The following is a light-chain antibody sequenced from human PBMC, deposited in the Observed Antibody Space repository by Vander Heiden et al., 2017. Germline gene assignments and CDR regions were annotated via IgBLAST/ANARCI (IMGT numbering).Light chain of an antibody. Sequence: DIVMTQSPASLAVSLGERATINCKSSQSVLYNSNNKNYLAWYQQKPGQPPKLLIYWASTRESGVPDRFSGSGSGTDFTLTISSLQAEDVAVYYCQQYSSTPFTFGPGTKLDLK. V-gene: IGKV4-1*01. CDR3: QQYSSTPFT. CDR2: WAS. J-gene: IGKJ3*01. CDR1: QSVLYNSNNKNY.